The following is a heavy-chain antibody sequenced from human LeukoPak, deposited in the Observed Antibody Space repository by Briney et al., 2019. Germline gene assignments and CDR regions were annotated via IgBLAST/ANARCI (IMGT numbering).Heavy chain of an antibody. V-gene: IGHV3-23*01. J-gene: IGHJ4*02. CDR2: ISAGGGST. Sequence: GGSLRLSCAASGLTFSDYSMTWVRQAPGKGLFWVSGISAGGGSTYYADSVKGRFSISRDNSRNTLYLQMNSLRAKDTAVYYCAKDAAGPEYWGQGTLVTVSS. D-gene: IGHD6-13*01. CDR1: GLTFSDYS. CDR3: AKDAAGPEY.